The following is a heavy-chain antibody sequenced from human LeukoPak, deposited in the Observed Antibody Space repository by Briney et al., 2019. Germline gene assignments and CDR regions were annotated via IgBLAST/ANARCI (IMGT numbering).Heavy chain of an antibody. CDR2: INHSGST. CDR3: ARVSGYSSSWYEYFQH. Sequence: SETLSLTCAVYGGSFSGYYWSWIRQPPGKGLEWIGEINHSGSTNYNPSLKSRVTISVDTSKNQFSLKLSSVTAADTAVYYGARVSGYSSSWYEYFQHWGQGTLVTVSS. D-gene: IGHD6-13*01. CDR1: GGSFSGYY. J-gene: IGHJ1*01. V-gene: IGHV4-34*01.